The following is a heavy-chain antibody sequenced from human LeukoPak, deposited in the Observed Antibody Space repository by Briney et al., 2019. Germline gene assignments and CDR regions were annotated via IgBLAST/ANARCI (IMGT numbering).Heavy chain of an antibody. J-gene: IGHJ4*02. CDR3: ARDAMVYAVDY. CDR1: GFTFSSYT. V-gene: IGHV3-66*01. Sequence: GGSLRLSCAASGFTFSSYTMNWVRQAPGKGLEWVSVIYSGGSTYYADSVKGRFTISRDNSKNTLYLQMNSLRAEDTAVYYCARDAMVYAVDYWGQGTLVTVSS. D-gene: IGHD2-8*01. CDR2: IYSGGST.